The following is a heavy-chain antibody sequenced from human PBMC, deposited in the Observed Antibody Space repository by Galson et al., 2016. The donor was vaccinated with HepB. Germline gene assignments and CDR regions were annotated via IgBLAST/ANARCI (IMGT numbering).Heavy chain of an antibody. CDR1: GGSVTSGSFY. V-gene: IGHV4-61*01. J-gene: IGHJ5*02. CDR3: AGGLRYFYDSSGYFSWFDP. CDR2: IYYNGNT. D-gene: IGHD3-22*01. Sequence: ETLSLTCTVSGGSVTSGSFYWSWIRQPPGKGLEWIGYIYYNGNTNYNPSLKSRVSISLDTSKNQFSLKLSSVTTADTAVYYCAGGLRYFYDSSGYFSWFDPWGQGTLVTVSS.